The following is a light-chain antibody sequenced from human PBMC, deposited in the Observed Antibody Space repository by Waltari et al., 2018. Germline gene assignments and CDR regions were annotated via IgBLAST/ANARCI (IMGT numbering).Light chain of an antibody. Sequence: EIGLTQTPATLSLSPGERATLSCRASQSVSSYLAWYQQKPGQAPRLLIYDASNAATGIAARFSGSGSGTDFTLTISSLEPEDFAVYYCQQRSNRPPLTFGGGTKVEIK. CDR1: QSVSSY. V-gene: IGKV3-11*01. CDR3: QQRSNRPPLT. CDR2: DAS. J-gene: IGKJ4*01.